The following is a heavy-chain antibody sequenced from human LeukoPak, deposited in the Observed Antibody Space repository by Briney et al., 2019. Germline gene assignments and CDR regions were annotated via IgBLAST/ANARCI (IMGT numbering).Heavy chain of an antibody. J-gene: IGHJ6*02. V-gene: IGHV3-9*01. CDR2: ISWNSGSI. Sequence: GGSLRLSCAASGFTVSSNYMSWVRQAPGKGLEWVSGISWNSGSIGCADSVKGRFTISRDNAKNSLYLQMNSLRAEDTALYYCATGLDYYYYGMDVWGQGTTVTVSS. CDR1: GFTVSSNY. CDR3: ATGLDYYYYGMDV.